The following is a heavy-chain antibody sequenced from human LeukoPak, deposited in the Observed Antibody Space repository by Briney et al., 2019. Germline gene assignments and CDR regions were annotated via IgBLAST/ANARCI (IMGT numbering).Heavy chain of an antibody. CDR3: ARGDSIGWYYFDH. D-gene: IGHD6-19*01. J-gene: IGHJ4*02. CDR2: IKQDGSEK. V-gene: IGHV3-7*03. Sequence: GGSLRLSCVASGFTFSSYWMSWVRQAPGKGLEWVANIKQDGSEKYYVDSVKGRFTISRDNDKDSLYLQMNNLRAEDSALYYCARGDSIGWYYFDHWGQGTLVTVSS. CDR1: GFTFSSYW.